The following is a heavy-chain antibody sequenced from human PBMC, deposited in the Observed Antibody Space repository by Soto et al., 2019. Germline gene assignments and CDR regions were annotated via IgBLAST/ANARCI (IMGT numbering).Heavy chain of an antibody. J-gene: IGHJ3*02. CDR3: ARRLTGYSSSWYALDI. CDR2: IYYSGST. Sequence: SETLSLTCTVSGGSISSSSYYWGWIRQPPGKGLEWIGSIYYSGSTYYNPSHKSRVPISVDTSKNQFSLELSSVTAADTAVYYCARRLTGYSSSWYALDIWGQGTMVTVSS. V-gene: IGHV4-39*01. D-gene: IGHD6-13*01. CDR1: GGSISSSSYY.